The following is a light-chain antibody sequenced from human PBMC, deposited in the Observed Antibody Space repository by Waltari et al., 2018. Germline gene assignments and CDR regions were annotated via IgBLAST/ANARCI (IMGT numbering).Light chain of an antibody. CDR2: AAS. J-gene: IGKJ1*01. V-gene: IGKV1-9*01. CDR3: QQVNSFRT. CDR1: QAISSY. Sequence: DIQLTQSPSFLSASVGDRVTITCRASQAISSYLAGYQQKPGKSPKLLIYAASTLQSGVPSRFSGSGSGTAFTLTISSLQPEDFATYYCQQVNSFRTFGQGTKVEIK.